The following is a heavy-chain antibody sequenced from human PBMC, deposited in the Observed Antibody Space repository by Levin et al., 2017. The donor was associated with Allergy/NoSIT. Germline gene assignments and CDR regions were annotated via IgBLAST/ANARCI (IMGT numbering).Heavy chain of an antibody. Sequence: SCAASGFTFSSYGMHWVRQAPGKGLEWVAVISYDGSNKYYADSVKGRFTISRDNSKNTLYLQMNSLRAEDTAVYYCAKSSPNIYDSSGYYKLNFDYWGQGTLVTVSS. D-gene: IGHD3-22*01. CDR1: GFTFSSYG. V-gene: IGHV3-30*18. CDR3: AKSSPNIYDSSGYYKLNFDY. CDR2: ISYDGSNK. J-gene: IGHJ4*02.